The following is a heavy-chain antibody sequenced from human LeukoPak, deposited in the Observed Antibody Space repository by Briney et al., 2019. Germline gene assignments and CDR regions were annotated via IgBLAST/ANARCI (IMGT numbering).Heavy chain of an antibody. D-gene: IGHD5-24*01. CDR1: GFTFSSYA. CDR2: ITSNGGSA. J-gene: IGHJ3*02. CDR3: ARGFDGYYGFDI. V-gene: IGHV3-64D*06. Sequence: GGSLRLSCSAPGFTFSSYAMYWVRQAPGKGLEYVSAITSNGGSAYYADSVKGRFTISRDNSRNTLYLQMSSLRADDTAVYYCARGFDGYYGFDIWGQGTMVTVSS.